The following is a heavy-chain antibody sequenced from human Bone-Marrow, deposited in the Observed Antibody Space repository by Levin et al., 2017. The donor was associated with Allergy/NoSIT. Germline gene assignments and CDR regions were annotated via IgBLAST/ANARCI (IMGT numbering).Heavy chain of an antibody. CDR2: INGDGTST. CDR1: GFSFSSFW. J-gene: IGHJ4*02. CDR3: VREKSGSYYFDY. V-gene: IGHV3-74*01. Sequence: PGGSLRLSCGASGFSFSSFWLHWVRQVPGKGLVSVSRINGDGTSTGYADSVKGRFTISRDNSKSTLYLQMNSLSAEDTAVYYCVREKSGSYYFDYWGQGILLTVAS. D-gene: IGHD1-26*01.